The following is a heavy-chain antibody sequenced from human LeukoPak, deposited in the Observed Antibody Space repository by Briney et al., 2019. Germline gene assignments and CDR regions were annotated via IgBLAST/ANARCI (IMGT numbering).Heavy chain of an antibody. D-gene: IGHD3-3*01. Sequence: WEPLTLPCRVWGGFLSRYYGIWLRRPPGKGLVCLGYFYYSGSTNYNPSLKSRVTISVDTSKNQFSLKLSSVTAADTAVYYCARDRVDHRDRAWFDPWGQGTLVTVSS. V-gene: IGHV4-59*01. CDR3: ARDRVDHRDRAWFDP. CDR2: FYYSGST. CDR1: GGFLSRYY. J-gene: IGHJ5*02.